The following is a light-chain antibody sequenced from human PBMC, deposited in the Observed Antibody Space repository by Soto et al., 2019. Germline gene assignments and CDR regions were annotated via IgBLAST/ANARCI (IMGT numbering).Light chain of an antibody. Sequence: DIQMTQSPSSLSASVGDRVTITCRASQSISSYLNWYQQKPGKAPKPLIYAASGLQSGVPSRFSGSESGTDFSLTISSLQPEDFATYYCQQSFTTPWTFGQGTRWIS. CDR3: QQSFTTPWT. CDR2: AAS. V-gene: IGKV1-39*01. CDR1: QSISSY. J-gene: IGKJ1*01.